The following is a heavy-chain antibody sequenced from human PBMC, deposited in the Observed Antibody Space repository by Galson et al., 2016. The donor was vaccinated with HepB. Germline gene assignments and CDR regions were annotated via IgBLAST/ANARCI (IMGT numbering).Heavy chain of an antibody. Sequence: SLRLSCAASGFTFSSHWMHWVRQVPGKGLEWISYISTGSGPTNYADSVKGRFTISRDNAKNSLYLQMNSLRAEDTAVYYCARDCSSDCFTNIDYWGQGTLVSVSS. V-gene: IGHV3-48*04. J-gene: IGHJ4*02. CDR2: ISTGSGPT. CDR1: GFTFSSHW. CDR3: ARDCSSDCFTNIDY. D-gene: IGHD2-2*01.